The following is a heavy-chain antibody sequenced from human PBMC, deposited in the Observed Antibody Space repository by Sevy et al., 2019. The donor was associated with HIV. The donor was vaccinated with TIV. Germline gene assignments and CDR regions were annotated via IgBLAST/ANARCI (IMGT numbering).Heavy chain of an antibody. J-gene: IGHJ4*02. CDR1: GFTFSSYA. V-gene: IGHV3-23*01. CDR3: AKEGEDYVWGSYFY. Sequence: GGSLRLSCAASGFTFSSYAMSWVRQAPGKGLEWVSAISGSGGSTYYADPVKGRFTISRDNSKNTLYLQMNSLRAKDTAVYYCAKEGEDYVWGSYFYWGQGTLVTVSS. D-gene: IGHD3-16*01. CDR2: ISGSGGST.